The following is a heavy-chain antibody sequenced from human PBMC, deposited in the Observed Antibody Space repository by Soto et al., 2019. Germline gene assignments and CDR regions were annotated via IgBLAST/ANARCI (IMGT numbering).Heavy chain of an antibody. CDR3: ATSEQWLVRRDAFDI. D-gene: IGHD6-19*01. V-gene: IGHV1-24*01. Sequence: ASVKVSCKVSGYTPTELSMHWVRQAPGKGLEWMGSFDPEDGETIYAQKFQGRVTMTEDTSTDTAYMELSSLRSEDTAVYYCATSEQWLVRRDAFDIWGQGTMVTVSS. CDR2: FDPEDGET. CDR1: GYTPTELS. J-gene: IGHJ3*02.